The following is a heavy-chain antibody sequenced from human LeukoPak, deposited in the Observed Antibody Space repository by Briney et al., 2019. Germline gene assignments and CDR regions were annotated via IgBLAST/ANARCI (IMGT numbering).Heavy chain of an antibody. V-gene: IGHV3-30*04. Sequence: VGSLRLSCAASGFTFSSYAMHWVRQAPGKGLEWVAVISYSGSNKYYADSVKGRFTISRDNSKNTLYLQMNSLRAEDTAVYYCARDGEAVAVYSGQFDYWGQGTLVTVSS. CDR1: GFTFSSYA. D-gene: IGHD6-19*01. CDR2: ISYSGSNK. CDR3: ARDGEAVAVYSGQFDY. J-gene: IGHJ4*02.